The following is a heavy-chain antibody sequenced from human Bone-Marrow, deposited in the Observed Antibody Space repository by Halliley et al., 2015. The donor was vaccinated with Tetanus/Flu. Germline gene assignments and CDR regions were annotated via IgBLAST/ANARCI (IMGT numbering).Heavy chain of an antibody. J-gene: IGHJ5*02. CDR2: NQGGTP. D-gene: IGHD5-18*01. V-gene: IGHV4-34*01. CDR3: AREEGLQVSLVQAGWLDL. Sequence: NQGGTPNYNPSPKGRVTISVDTSKNQFSLKMSSGSAADTAVYYCAREEGLQVSLVQAGWLDLWGQGNLVTVSA.